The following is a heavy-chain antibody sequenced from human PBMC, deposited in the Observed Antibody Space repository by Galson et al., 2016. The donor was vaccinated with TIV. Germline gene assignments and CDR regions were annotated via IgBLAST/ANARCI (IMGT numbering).Heavy chain of an antibody. V-gene: IGHV3-33*01. J-gene: IGHJ4*01. CDR3: ARARYSNGWFTDF. Sequence: SLRLSCAASGFTFGSYGMHWVRQAPGKGLEWVAVMWFDGSDIYYADSVKGRFTISRDNSKNTLYLQMNSLRGEDTAVYYCARARYSNGWFTDFWGQEPWSPSPQ. CDR2: MWFDGSDI. CDR1: GFTFGSYG. D-gene: IGHD6-19*01.